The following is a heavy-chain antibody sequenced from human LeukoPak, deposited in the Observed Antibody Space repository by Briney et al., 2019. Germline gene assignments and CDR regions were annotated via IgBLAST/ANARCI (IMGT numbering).Heavy chain of an antibody. Sequence: APVKVSCKASGYTFTGYYMHWVRQAPGQGLEWMGWINPNSGGTNYAQKFQGRVTMTRDTSISTAYMELSRLRSDDTAVYYCARRPPPIAAATTDYWGQGTLVTVSS. V-gene: IGHV1-2*02. CDR1: GYTFTGYY. CDR2: INPNSGGT. D-gene: IGHD6-13*01. J-gene: IGHJ4*02. CDR3: ARRPPPIAAATTDY.